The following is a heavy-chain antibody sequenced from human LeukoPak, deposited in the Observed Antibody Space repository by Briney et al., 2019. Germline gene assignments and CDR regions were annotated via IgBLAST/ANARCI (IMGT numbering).Heavy chain of an antibody. CDR1: GGSISSGGYS. CDR2: IYYSGST. D-gene: IGHD3-3*02. CDR3: ARGRMFGVATEFDY. Sequence: PSETLSLTCAVSGGSISSGGYSWSWIRQPPGKGLEWIGYIYYSGSTYYNPSLKSRVTISVDTSKNQFSLKLSSVTAADTAVYYCARGRMFGVATEFDYWGQGTLVTVSS. J-gene: IGHJ4*02. V-gene: IGHV4-30-4*07.